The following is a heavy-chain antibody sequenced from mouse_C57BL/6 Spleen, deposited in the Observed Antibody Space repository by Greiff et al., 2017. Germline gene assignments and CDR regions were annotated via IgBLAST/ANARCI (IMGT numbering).Heavy chain of an antibody. CDR1: GFTFSSYA. J-gene: IGHJ2*01. V-gene: IGHV5-4*01. CDR2: ISDGGSYT. D-gene: IGHD1-1*01. Sequence: EVKVVESGGGLVKPGGSLKLSCAASGFTFSSYAMSWVRQTPEKRLEWVATISDGGSYTYYPDNVKGRFTISRDNAKNNLYLQMSHLKSEDTAMYYCARDVTTVVAYYFDDWGQGTTLTVAS. CDR3: ARDVTTVVAYYFDD.